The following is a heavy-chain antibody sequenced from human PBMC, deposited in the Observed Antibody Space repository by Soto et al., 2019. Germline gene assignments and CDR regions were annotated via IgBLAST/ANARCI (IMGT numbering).Heavy chain of an antibody. CDR3: TRGRVAGTQTSIDY. CDR1: GFTFGDYA. D-gene: IGHD6-19*01. CDR2: IRSKAYGGTT. J-gene: IGHJ4*02. Sequence: GGSLRLSCTASGFTFGDYAMSWFRQAPGKGLEWVGFIRSKAYGGTTEYAASVKGRFTISRDDSKSIAYLQMNSLKTEDTAVYYCTRGRVAGTQTSIDYWGQGTLVTVSS. V-gene: IGHV3-49*03.